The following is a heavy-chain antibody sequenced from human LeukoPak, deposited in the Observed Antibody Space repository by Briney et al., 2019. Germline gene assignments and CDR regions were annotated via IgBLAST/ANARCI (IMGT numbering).Heavy chain of an antibody. Sequence: GGSLRLSCAASGFIFSHHGMHWVRQAPGKGLEWVSSISGSTKYIYYADSLKGRFTISRDNAKNSLYLEMNSLRAEDTAVYYCARDRASSWPFDYWGQGTLVTVSS. J-gene: IGHJ4*02. V-gene: IGHV3-21*01. CDR2: ISGSTKYI. CDR3: ARDRASSWPFDY. D-gene: IGHD6-13*01. CDR1: GFIFSHHG.